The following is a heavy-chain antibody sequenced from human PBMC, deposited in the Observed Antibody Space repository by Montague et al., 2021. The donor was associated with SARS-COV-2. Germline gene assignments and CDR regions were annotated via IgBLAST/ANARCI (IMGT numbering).Heavy chain of an antibody. D-gene: IGHD3-10*01. V-gene: IGHV3-48*03. Sequence: SLRLSCAASGFTFSTYEMNWVRQAPGKGLEWVAYISSSGSTIYYADSVQGRFTISRDNAKNSLYLQMNSLRAEDTAVYYCARDGRFGELDSWGQGTLVTVSS. CDR2: ISSSGSTI. CDR3: ARDGRFGELDS. J-gene: IGHJ4*02. CDR1: GFTFSTYE.